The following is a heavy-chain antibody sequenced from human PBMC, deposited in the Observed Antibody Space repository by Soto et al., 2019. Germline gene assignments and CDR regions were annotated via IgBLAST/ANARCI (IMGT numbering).Heavy chain of an antibody. CDR1: GFTFSSYA. J-gene: IGHJ4*02. D-gene: IGHD3-22*01. Sequence: PGGSLRLSCAASGFTFSSYAMHWVRQAPGKGLEWVAVISYDGSNKYYADSVKGRFTISRDNSKNTLYLQMNSLRAEDTAVYYCARDPRPTITMIVGCWFDYWGQGTLVTVS. CDR3: ARDPRPTITMIVGCWFDY. V-gene: IGHV3-30-3*01. CDR2: ISYDGSNK.